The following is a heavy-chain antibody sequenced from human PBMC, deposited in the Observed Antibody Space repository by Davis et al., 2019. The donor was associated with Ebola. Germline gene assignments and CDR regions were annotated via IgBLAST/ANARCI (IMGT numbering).Heavy chain of an antibody. CDR3: ARGGGSGGY. CDR2: IYYSGST. CDR1: GGSISSYY. D-gene: IGHD2-15*01. Sequence: GSLRLSCTVSGGSISSYYWSWIRQPPGKGLEWIGYIYYSGSTNYNPSLKSRVTISVDTSKNQFSLKLSSVTAADTAVYYCARGGGSGGYWGQGTLGTVSS. J-gene: IGHJ4*02. V-gene: IGHV4-59*01.